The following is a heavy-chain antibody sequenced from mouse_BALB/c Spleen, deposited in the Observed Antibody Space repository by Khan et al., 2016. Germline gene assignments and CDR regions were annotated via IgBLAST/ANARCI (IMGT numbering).Heavy chain of an antibody. CDR2: INTETGEP. J-gene: IGHJ3*01. CDR3: ARDSSGYGGFAY. Sequence: QIQLVQSGPELKKPGETVKISCKASGYTFTDYSMHWVKQAPGKGLKWMGWINTETGEPTYADDFKGRFAFSLETSASTAYLQINNLKNEDTATYFCARDSSGYGGFAYWGQGTLVTVSA. CDR1: GYTFTDYS. D-gene: IGHD3-2*01. V-gene: IGHV9-2-1*01.